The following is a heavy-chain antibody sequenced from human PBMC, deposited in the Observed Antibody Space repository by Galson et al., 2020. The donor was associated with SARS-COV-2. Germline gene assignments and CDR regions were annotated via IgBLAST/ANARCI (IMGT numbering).Heavy chain of an antibody. D-gene: IGHD3-10*01. Sequence: GESLKISCKASGYTFTSYGISWVRQAPGQGLEWMGWISAYNGNTNYAQKLQGRVTMTTDTSTSTAYMELRSLRSDDTAVYYCARDRRVVRGVNPYNWFDPWGQGTLVTVSS. CDR3: ARDRRVVRGVNPYNWFDP. V-gene: IGHV1-18*01. CDR2: ISAYNGNT. CDR1: GYTFTSYG. J-gene: IGHJ5*02.